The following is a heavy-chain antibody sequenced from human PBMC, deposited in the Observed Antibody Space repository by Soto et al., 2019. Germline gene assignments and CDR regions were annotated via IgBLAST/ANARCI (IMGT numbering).Heavy chain of an antibody. V-gene: IGHV4-59*01. CDR2: IYYSGST. CDR1: GDSMRSFY. Sequence: SETLSLTCTVYGDSMRSFYWSWIRQPPGKGLEWIGNIYYSGSTNYNPSRKSRVTMSVDVSKNQVSLKLSSVTAADTAVYYCTRVGGYYGDYPNFDYWGQGALVTVSS. CDR3: TRVGGYYGDYPNFDY. D-gene: IGHD4-17*01. J-gene: IGHJ4*02.